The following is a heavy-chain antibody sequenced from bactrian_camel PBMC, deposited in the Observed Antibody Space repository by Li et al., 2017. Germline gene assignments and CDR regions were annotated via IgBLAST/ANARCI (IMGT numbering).Heavy chain of an antibody. CDR2: IHSDGST. V-gene: IGHV3S53*01. CDR1: RYTLCNYN. Sequence: HVQLVESGGGSVQAGGSLTLSCAASRYTLCNYNVSWYRQAPGKEREFVSVIHSDGSTSYADSVKGRFTISRDNAKKTVYLQMNNLKPEDTAMYYCAAEPSRWWSCSTADFGYWGQGTQVTVS. D-gene: IGHD7*01. J-gene: IGHJ6*01. CDR3: AAEPSRWWSCSTADFGY.